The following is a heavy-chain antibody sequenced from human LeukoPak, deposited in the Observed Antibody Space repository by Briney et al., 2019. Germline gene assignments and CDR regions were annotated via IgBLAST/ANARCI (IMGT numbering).Heavy chain of an antibody. CDR1: GFTFSNYA. CDR2: VSGRDTST. CDR3: AKWGDYDVLTGYYDSDY. V-gene: IGHV3-23*01. Sequence: PGGSLRLSCAASGFTFSNYATSWVRQAPGKGLEWVSAVSGRDTSTYYTDSVKGRFTISRDNSKNTLYLQMNSLSAEDTAIYYCAKWGDYDVLTGYYDSDYWGQGTLVTVSS. J-gene: IGHJ4*02. D-gene: IGHD3-9*01.